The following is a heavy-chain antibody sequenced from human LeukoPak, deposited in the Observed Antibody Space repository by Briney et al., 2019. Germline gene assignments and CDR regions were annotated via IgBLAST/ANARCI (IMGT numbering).Heavy chain of an antibody. Sequence: PSETLSLTCAVYGGSISSYYWSWIRQPPGKGLEWIGYIYYSGSTNYNPSLKSRVTISVDTSKNQFSLKLSSVTAADTAVYYCARGYYGFDSGYYYYGMDVWGQGPRSPSP. CDR2: IYYSGST. CDR3: ARGYYGFDSGYYYYGMDV. V-gene: IGHV4-59*01. J-gene: IGHJ6*02. CDR1: GGSISSYY. D-gene: IGHD3-10*01.